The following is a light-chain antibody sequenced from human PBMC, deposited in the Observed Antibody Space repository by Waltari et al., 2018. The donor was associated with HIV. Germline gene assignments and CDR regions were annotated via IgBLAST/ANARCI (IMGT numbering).Light chain of an antibody. V-gene: IGLV3-21*04. CDR3: QVWDSDSDSRV. CDR2: DAS. CDR1: NIGDKS. J-gene: IGLJ3*02. Sequence: SYVVTQPPSLSLAPGKAATLTCGGHNIGDKSVPWYQQRPGRAPVLIIYDASYRPSGIPERFSGSNAGNTATLTISRVEAGDEADYYCQVWDSDSDSRVFGGGTKVTVL.